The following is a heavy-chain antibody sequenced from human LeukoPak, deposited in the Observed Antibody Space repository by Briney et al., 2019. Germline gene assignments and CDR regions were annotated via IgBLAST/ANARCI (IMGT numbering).Heavy chain of an antibody. CDR3: ARDHSTPDTAMAKALDWYFDL. CDR2: ISGSGGST. D-gene: IGHD5-18*01. J-gene: IGHJ2*01. Sequence: GGSLRLSCAASGFTFSSYAMSWVRQAPGKGLEWVSAISGSGGSTYYADSVKGRFTISRDNSKNTLYLQMNSLRAEDTAVYYCARDHSTPDTAMAKALDWYFDLWGRGTLVTVSS. V-gene: IGHV3-23*01. CDR1: GFTFSSYA.